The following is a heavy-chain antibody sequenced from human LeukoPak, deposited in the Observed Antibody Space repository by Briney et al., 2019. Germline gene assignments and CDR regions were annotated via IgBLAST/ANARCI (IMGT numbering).Heavy chain of an antibody. CDR2: IYYSGST. J-gene: IGHJ4*02. CDR3: ARDWGGYYFDY. CDR1: VGSTSRHY. Sequence: PSETLSLTSIGSVGSTSRHYWCWIRPPPGKGREWIGYIYYSGSTNYNPSLKSRVIISVDTSKNQFSLKLSSVTAADTAVYYCARDWGGYYFDYWGQGTLVTVSS. D-gene: IGHD3-16*01. V-gene: IGHV4-59*11.